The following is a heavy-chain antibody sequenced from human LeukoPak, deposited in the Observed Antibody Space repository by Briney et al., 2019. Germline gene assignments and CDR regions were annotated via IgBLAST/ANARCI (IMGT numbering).Heavy chain of an antibody. D-gene: IGHD6-19*01. CDR1: GFTFSSYS. Sequence: GGSLRLSCAASGFTFSSYSMNWVRQTPGKGLEWVSSISSGSDYICIADSVKGRFSVTRDNAKNSLYMQMNSLRAEDTAVYYCARDRPEGRAVAAAFDYWGQGTLVTVSS. CDR3: ARDRPEGRAVAAAFDY. J-gene: IGHJ4*02. V-gene: IGHV3-21*01. CDR2: ISSGSDYI.